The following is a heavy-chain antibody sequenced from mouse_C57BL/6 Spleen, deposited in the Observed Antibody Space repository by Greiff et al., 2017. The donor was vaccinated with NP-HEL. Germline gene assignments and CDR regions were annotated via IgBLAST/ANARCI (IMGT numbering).Heavy chain of an antibody. Sequence: VQLQQSGAELVKPGASVKLSCKASGYTFTSYWMQWVKQRPGQGLEWIGEIDPSDSYTNYNQKFKGKATLTVDTSSSTAYMQLSSLTSEDSAVYYCASQIYYGNPGYFDVWGTGTTVTVSS. J-gene: IGHJ1*03. CDR2: IDPSDSYT. CDR3: ASQIYYGNPGYFDV. CDR1: GYTFTSYW. D-gene: IGHD2-1*01. V-gene: IGHV1-50*01.